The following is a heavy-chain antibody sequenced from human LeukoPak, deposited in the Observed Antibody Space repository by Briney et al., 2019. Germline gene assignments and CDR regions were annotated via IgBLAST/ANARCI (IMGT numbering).Heavy chain of an antibody. D-gene: IGHD3-10*01. CDR2: ITTSSTYI. J-gene: IGHJ4*02. Sequence: PGGSLRLSCAASGFTFSSYTMNWVRQAPGKGLEWVSSITTSSTYIYYADSVRGRFTISRDNAKNSLCLRMSSLRVEDTAVYYCARGEGYYASGSYYIDYWGQGTLVTVSS. CDR1: GFTFSSYT. CDR3: ARGEGYYASGSYYIDY. V-gene: IGHV3-21*01.